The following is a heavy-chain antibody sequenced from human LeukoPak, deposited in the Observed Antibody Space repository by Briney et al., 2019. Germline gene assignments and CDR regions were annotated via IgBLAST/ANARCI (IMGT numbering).Heavy chain of an antibody. CDR3: ARDTRTMTAVTRGQHYYYGLDV. CDR2: INPSDGGT. D-gene: IGHD4-17*01. V-gene: IGHV1-46*01. CDR1: GYTFTNYY. J-gene: IGHJ6*02. Sequence: ASVKVSCKAPGYTFTNYYLHWVRLPPGQGLEWMAIINPSDGGTYYEEKLQGRVTVTRDTSTSTVYMELSSLRSEDTAVYYCARDTRTMTAVTRGQHYYYGLDVWGQGTTVTVSS.